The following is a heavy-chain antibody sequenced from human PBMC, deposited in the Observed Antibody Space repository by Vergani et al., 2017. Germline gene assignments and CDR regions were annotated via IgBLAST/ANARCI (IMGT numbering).Heavy chain of an antibody. D-gene: IGHD3-10*01. Sequence: QVQPVQSGAEVKKPGASVKVSCKASGYTFTGYYMHWVRQAPGQGLEWMGWINPNSGGTNYAQKFQGRVTMTRDTSISTAYMELSRLRSDDTAVYYCARGESMVRGVIISPCFDYWGQGTLVTVSS. V-gene: IGHV1-2*02. CDR2: INPNSGGT. CDR1: GYTFTGYY. J-gene: IGHJ4*02. CDR3: ARGESMVRGVIISPCFDY.